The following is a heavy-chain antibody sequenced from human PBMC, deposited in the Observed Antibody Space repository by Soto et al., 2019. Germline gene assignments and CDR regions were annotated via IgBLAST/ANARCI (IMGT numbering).Heavy chain of an antibody. D-gene: IGHD2-21*02. CDR1: GGSIRSSLYY. V-gene: IGHV4-30-4*01. Sequence: PSETLSLTCTVSGGSIRSSLYYWSWIRQPPGKGLEWIGYIFDSGITHYNPSLKSRAAMSVDTSKNQFSLNLTSVTAADTAVYFCASQFCSGGACFNWFDPWGNGPLVTVS. CDR2: IFDSGIT. J-gene: IGHJ5*02. CDR3: ASQFCSGGACFNWFDP.